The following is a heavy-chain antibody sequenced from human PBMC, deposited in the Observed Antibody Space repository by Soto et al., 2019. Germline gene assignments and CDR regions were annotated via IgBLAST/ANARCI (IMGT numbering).Heavy chain of an antibody. CDR1: GYTFTSYG. V-gene: IGHV1-18*01. Sequence: VKVSCKASGYTFTSYGISWVRQAPGQGLEWMGGISAYNGNTNYAQKLQGRVTMTTDKSTSTAYMELRSLRSEDTAVYYCAXXGYSGSYHYYFDYWGQGTLVTVSS. CDR3: AXXGYSGSYHYYFDY. D-gene: IGHD1-26*01. CDR2: ISAYNGNT. J-gene: IGHJ4*02.